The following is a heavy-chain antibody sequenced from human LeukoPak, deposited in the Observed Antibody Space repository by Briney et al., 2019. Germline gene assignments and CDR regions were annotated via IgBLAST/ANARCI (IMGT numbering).Heavy chain of an antibody. Sequence: SETLSLTCTVSGSSLGSSSYYWGWIRQAPGKGLEWIGTIYFDGNPFYNPSLKSRVTLSIDMSQRQFSLRLASVTAADTAIYYCAAENGNFWIGYHYFEDWGQGSLVSVSS. V-gene: IGHV4-39*01. D-gene: IGHD3-3*01. J-gene: IGHJ4*02. CDR3: AAENGNFWIGYHYFED. CDR2: IYFDGNP. CDR1: GSSLGSSSYY.